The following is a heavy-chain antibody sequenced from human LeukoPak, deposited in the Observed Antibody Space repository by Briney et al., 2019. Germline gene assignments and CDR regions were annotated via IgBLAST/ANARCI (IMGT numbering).Heavy chain of an antibody. Sequence: GGSLRLSCVASAFTFSSSWMNWVRQAPGKGLEWVANINEDGSKKSYVDSVKGRFTISRDNDKNSLYLQMNSLRAEDTALYYRDYRGEWGQGILVTVSS. V-gene: IGHV3-7*05. CDR3: DYRGE. CDR2: INEDGSKK. D-gene: IGHD3-10*01. CDR1: AFTFSSSW. J-gene: IGHJ4*02.